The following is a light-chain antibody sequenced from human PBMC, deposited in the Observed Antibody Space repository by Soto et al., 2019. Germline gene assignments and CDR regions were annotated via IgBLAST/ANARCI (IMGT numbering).Light chain of an antibody. J-gene: IGKJ4*01. Sequence: AIRMTQSPSSLSASTGDRVTITCRASQGISSYLAWYQQKPGKAPKLLIYAASTLQSGVPSRFSGSGSGTDFSLTISCLQSEDFATYYCQQYYSYSSSTFGGGTKVEIK. CDR1: QGISSY. CDR3: QQYYSYSSST. V-gene: IGKV1-8*01. CDR2: AAS.